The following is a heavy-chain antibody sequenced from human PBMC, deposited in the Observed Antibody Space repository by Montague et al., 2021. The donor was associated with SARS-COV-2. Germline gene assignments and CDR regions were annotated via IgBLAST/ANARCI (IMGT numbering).Heavy chain of an antibody. CDR2: FYYSASS. V-gene: IGHV4-39*07. D-gene: IGHD1-1*01. CDR3: ARDQGYNWNYYYYYGMDA. Sequence: SETLSLTCTVSGGSISSSCYCWGRHRPPPGKGWVWIGCFYYSASSYYSLSLQIRVSIAVDTSKNPFSLKSISVTAADTAVYYCARDQGYNWNYYYYYGMDAWGQGTKVTVSS. J-gene: IGHJ6*02. CDR1: GGSISSSCYC.